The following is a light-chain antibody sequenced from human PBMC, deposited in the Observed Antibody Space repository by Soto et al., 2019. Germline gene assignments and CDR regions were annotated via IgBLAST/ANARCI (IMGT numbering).Light chain of an antibody. J-gene: IGKJ4*01. CDR3: QQYYSLPLT. Sequence: DIVMAQSPASLAVSLGERATMNCKSSQTVLYNSNSKNYLAWYQQRPGQSPRLLVSWASSRESGVPDRFSGSGSGTDFTLTITSLQAEDVAVYYCQQYYSLPLTFGGGTKVEIK. CDR1: QTVLYNSNSKNY. CDR2: WAS. V-gene: IGKV4-1*01.